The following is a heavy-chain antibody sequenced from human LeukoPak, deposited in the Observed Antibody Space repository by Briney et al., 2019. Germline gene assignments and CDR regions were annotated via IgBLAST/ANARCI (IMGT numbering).Heavy chain of an antibody. Sequence: GGSLRLSCEASGFAFNDFSLNWVRQATGKGLEWISYISSNSGTVEYADSVKGRFTISRDNAKNSLFLQMDRLRPEDTGIYYCANVPRITTFRVVTRHNWFVPWGQGTLVTVSS. CDR2: ISSNSGTV. V-gene: IGHV3-48*04. J-gene: IGHJ5*02. D-gene: IGHD3-3*01. CDR1: GFAFNDFS. CDR3: ANVPRITTFRVVTRHNWFVP.